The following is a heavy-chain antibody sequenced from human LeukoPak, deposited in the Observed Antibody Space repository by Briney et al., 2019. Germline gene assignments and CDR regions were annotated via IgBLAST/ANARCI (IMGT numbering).Heavy chain of an antibody. V-gene: IGHV1-69*01. Sequence: SVKVSCKASGGTFSSYASSWVRQAPGQGLEWMGGIIPIFGTANYAQKFQGRVTITADESTSTAYMELSSLRSEDTAVYYCARAGRGLIAARPKYYFDYWGQGTLVTVSS. CDR1: GGTFSSYA. D-gene: IGHD6-6*01. CDR2: IIPIFGTA. CDR3: ARAGRGLIAARPKYYFDY. J-gene: IGHJ4*02.